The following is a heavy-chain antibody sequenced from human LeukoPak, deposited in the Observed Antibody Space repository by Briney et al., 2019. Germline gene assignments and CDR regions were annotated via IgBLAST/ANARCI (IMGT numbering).Heavy chain of an antibody. J-gene: IGHJ4*02. CDR1: GFTFSNYG. CDR3: AREFGNIIVVPAAMIIDY. CDR2: IWYDGSNK. V-gene: IGHV3-33*01. D-gene: IGHD2-2*01. Sequence: GGSLRLSCAASGFTFSNYGMHWVRQAPGKGLEWVAVIWYDGSNKYYADSVKGRFTISRDNSKITLYLQMNSLRAEDTALYYCAREFGNIIVVPAAMIIDYWGQGTLVTVSS.